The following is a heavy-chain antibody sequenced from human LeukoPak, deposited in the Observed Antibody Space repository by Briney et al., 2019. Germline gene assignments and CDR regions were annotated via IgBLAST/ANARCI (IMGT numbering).Heavy chain of an antibody. V-gene: IGHV3-7*02. CDR3: ARGRGTIYMFDY. CDR1: GFTFSSYW. D-gene: IGHD2/OR15-2a*01. Sequence: QSGGSLRLSCAASGFTFSSYWMSWVRQAPGKGLEWVANIGLDGSEKYYVDSVKGRFTISRDNARNTLYLQMNSLRAEDTAVYYCARGRGTIYMFDYWGQGTLVTVSS. J-gene: IGHJ4*02. CDR2: IGLDGSEK.